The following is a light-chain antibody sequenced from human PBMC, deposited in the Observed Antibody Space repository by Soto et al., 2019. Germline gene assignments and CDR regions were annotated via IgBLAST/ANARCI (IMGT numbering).Light chain of an antibody. CDR2: DNN. CDR3: ATWDGSLPGEV. Sequence: QSVLTQSPSVSAAPGQKVTISCSGSSSNIGNNYVSWYQQLPGAAPKLLIYDNNKRPSGIPDRFSGSKSGTSGTLDIIGLQTGDEAHYYCATWDGSLPGEVFGGGTKLTVL. J-gene: IGLJ2*01. CDR1: SSNIGNNY. V-gene: IGLV1-51*01.